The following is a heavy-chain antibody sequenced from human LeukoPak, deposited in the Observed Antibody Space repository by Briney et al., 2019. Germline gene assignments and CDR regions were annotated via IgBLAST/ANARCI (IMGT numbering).Heavy chain of an antibody. J-gene: IGHJ5*02. CDR3: ARDAGNSGYGCDL. CDR1: GFIFSQYG. V-gene: IGHV3-48*01. Sequence: PGGSLRLSCAASGFIFSQYGMNWVRQAPGKGLEWVSHIRSSSETFYADSVKGRFTISRDNAGNSLYLQMNNLRGEDTAIYYCARDAGNSGYGCDLWGQGTLVTVSS. CDR2: IRSSSET. D-gene: IGHD5-12*01.